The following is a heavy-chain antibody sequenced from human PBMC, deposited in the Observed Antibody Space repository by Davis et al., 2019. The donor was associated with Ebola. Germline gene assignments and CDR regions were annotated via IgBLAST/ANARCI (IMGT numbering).Heavy chain of an antibody. D-gene: IGHD5-24*01. CDR2: IYTGGST. V-gene: IGHV3-53*05. CDR3: ARGIEMASFDY. Sequence: PGGSLRLSCAASGFTVNSNYMSWVRQAPGKGLEWVSLIYTGGSTYYTDSVKGRFTISRDNSRNTLYLQMNSLRVDDTAVYYCARGIEMASFDYWGQGALVTVSS. J-gene: IGHJ4*02. CDR1: GFTVNSNY.